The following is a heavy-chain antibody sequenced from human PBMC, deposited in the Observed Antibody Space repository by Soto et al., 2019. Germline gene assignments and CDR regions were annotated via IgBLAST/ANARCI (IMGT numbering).Heavy chain of an antibody. V-gene: IGHV1-18*01. CDR1: GYTFTNYG. D-gene: IGHD3-10*01. CDR3: ARDGEYYYGSGSYSPFDY. CDR2: ISGHNGNT. Sequence: ASVKVSCKASGYTFTNYGVSWGRQAPGQGLEWMGYISGHNGNTNHAQKFQDRVTLTADKSTSTAYMELSSLRSEDTAVYYCARDGEYYYGSGSYSPFDYWGQGTLVTVSS. J-gene: IGHJ4*02.